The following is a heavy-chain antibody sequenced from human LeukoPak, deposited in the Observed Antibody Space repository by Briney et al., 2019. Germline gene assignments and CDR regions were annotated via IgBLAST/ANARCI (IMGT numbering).Heavy chain of an antibody. Sequence: PSETLSLTCAVYGGSFSGYYWSWIRQPPGKGLEWIGEINHSGSTNYNPSLKSRVTISVDTSKNQFSLKLSSVTAADTAEYYCARGSYSGSYYWDWGQGTLVTVSS. D-gene: IGHD1-26*01. CDR1: GGSFSGYY. CDR3: ARGSYSGSYYWD. V-gene: IGHV4-34*01. J-gene: IGHJ4*02. CDR2: INHSGST.